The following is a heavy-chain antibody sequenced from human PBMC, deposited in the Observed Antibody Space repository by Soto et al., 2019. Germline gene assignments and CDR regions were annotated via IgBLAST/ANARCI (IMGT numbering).Heavy chain of an antibody. CDR1: GDSVSNVDAV. D-gene: IGHD6-13*01. Sequence: SQTLSLTCATSGDSVSNVDAVWNWIRQSPSRGLEWLGRTYYRSRWHNEYALSVKSRMTINPDTSRNQFSLQLSSVTPEDTAVYYCAKENGYSSSWFEFDYWGQGTLVTVSS. CDR3: AKENGYSSSWFEFDY. J-gene: IGHJ4*02. CDR2: TYYRSRWHN. V-gene: IGHV6-1*01.